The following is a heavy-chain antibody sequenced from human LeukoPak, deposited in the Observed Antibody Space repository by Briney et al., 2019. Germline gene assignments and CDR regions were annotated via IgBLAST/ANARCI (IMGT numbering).Heavy chain of an antibody. J-gene: IGHJ4*02. Sequence: KSSETLSLTCAVYGGSFSGYYWSWIRQPPGKGLEWIGEINHSGSTNYNPSLKSRVTISVDTSKNQFSLKLSSVTAADTAVYYCARGRGYGSGSYYTDYWGQGTLVTVSS. D-gene: IGHD3-10*01. CDR2: INHSGST. CDR1: GGSFSGYY. V-gene: IGHV4-34*01. CDR3: ARGRGYGSGSYYTDY.